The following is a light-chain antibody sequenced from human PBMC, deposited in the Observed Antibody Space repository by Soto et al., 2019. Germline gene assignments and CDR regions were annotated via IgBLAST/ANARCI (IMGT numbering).Light chain of an antibody. Sequence: AIRMTQSPSSFSASTGDRVTITCRASQGISSYLAWYQQKPGKAPKLLIYAASTLQSGVPSRFSSSGSGTDFTLTISCLQSEDFATYYCQQYYSYPRTFGGGTKVEIK. J-gene: IGKJ4*01. CDR2: AAS. V-gene: IGKV1-8*01. CDR3: QQYYSYPRT. CDR1: QGISSY.